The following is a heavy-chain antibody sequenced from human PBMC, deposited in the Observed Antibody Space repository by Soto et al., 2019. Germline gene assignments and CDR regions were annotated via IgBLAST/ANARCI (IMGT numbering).Heavy chain of an antibody. CDR3: AKDAVVAATPNWFDP. CDR2: ISGSGGST. Sequence: GGSLRLSCAASGFTFSSYAMSWVRQAPGKGLEWVSAISGSGGSTYYADSVKGRFTISRDNSKNTLYLQMNSLKAEETAVYYCAKDAVVAATPNWFDPWGQGTLVTVSS. V-gene: IGHV3-23*01. D-gene: IGHD2-15*01. J-gene: IGHJ5*02. CDR1: GFTFSSYA.